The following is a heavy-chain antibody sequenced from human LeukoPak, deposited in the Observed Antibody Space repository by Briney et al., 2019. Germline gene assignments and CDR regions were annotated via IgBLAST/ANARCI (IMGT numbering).Heavy chain of an antibody. CDR3: AKAFGSNRYSFDY. CDR2: ISGSDSGT. V-gene: IGHV3-23*01. J-gene: IGHJ4*02. D-gene: IGHD2-2*01. CDR1: GLIFSNYA. Sequence: GGSLRLSCAASGLIFSNYAMSWVRQAPGKGLELVSAISGSDSGTYYGGSVKGRFTISRDNSKNTVFLQVDSLRAEDTAVYYCAKAFGSNRYSFDYWGQGTLVTVSS.